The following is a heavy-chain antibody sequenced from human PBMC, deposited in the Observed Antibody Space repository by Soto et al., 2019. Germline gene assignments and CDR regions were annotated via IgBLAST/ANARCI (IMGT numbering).Heavy chain of an antibody. CDR1: GFTVSFYG. D-gene: IGHD2-15*01. J-gene: IGHJ1*01. CDR2: ISDDGSNK. Sequence: GGALTVFSAASGFTVSFYGMHWVRQAPGKGLEWVAVISDDGSNKYYADSVKSRFTISRHNSKDRMFLQMNSLRAEDTAVYFCAKHPMSCSGGIFYFVYFQHWGHLPLFT. V-gene: IGHV3-30*18. CDR3: AKHPMSCSGGIFYFVYFQH.